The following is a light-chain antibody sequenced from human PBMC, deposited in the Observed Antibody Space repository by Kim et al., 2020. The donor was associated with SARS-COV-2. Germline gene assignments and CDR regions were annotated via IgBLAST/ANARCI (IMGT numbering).Light chain of an antibody. V-gene: IGLV7-43*01. Sequence: QAVVTQEPSLTVSPGGTVTLTCASSTGAVTSGYYPNWFQQKPGQAPRTLIYNTNNKHSWTPARFSGSLLRGKAALTLSGVQPEDEAEYYCLLYYSGTWVFGGGTQLTVL. CDR1: TGAVTSGYY. J-gene: IGLJ3*02. CDR3: LLYYSGTWV. CDR2: NTN.